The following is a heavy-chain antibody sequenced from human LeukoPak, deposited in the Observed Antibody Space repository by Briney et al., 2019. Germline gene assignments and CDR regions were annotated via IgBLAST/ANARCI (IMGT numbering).Heavy chain of an antibody. CDR2: INPNSGGT. Sequence: ASVKVSCKASGYTFTGYYMHWVRQAPGQGLEWMGWINPNSGGTNYAQKFQGRVTMTRDTSISTAYMELSRLRSDDTAVYYCARARNTVTRQYYFDYWGQGTLVTVSS. CDR1: GYTFTGYY. V-gene: IGHV1-2*02. J-gene: IGHJ4*02. D-gene: IGHD4-17*01. CDR3: ARARNTVTRQYYFDY.